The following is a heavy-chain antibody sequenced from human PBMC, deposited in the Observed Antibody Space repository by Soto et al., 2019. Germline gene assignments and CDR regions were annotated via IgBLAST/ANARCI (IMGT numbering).Heavy chain of an antibody. D-gene: IGHD5-18*01. CDR2: IYYSGST. Sequence: PSETLSLTCTVSGGSISSSSYYWGWIRQPPGKGLEWIGSIYYSGSTYYNPSLKSRVTISVDTSKNQFSLKLSSVTAADTAVYYCARQVYGYGYKAFDYWGQGTLVTVSS. V-gene: IGHV4-39*01. CDR1: GGSISSSSYY. J-gene: IGHJ4*02. CDR3: ARQVYGYGYKAFDY.